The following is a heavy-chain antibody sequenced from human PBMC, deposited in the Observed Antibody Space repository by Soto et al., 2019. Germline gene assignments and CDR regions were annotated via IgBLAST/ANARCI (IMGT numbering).Heavy chain of an antibody. CDR3: ARERRDGYNYEYYFDY. CDR1: GGSISSSSYY. D-gene: IGHD5-12*01. J-gene: IGHJ4*02. V-gene: IGHV4-39*02. CDR2: IYYSGST. Sequence: SETLSLTCTVSGGSISSSSYYWGWIRQPPGKGLEWIGSIYYSGSTYYNPSLKSRVTISVDTSKNQFSLKLSSVTAADTAVYYCARERRDGYNYEYYFDYWGQGTLVTVSS.